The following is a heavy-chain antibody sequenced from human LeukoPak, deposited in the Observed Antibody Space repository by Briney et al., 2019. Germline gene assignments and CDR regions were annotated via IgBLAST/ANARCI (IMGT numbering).Heavy chain of an antibody. CDR3: ARSYDSGGYFYYGMDV. CDR1: GGSISSYY. V-gene: IGHV4-59*01. D-gene: IGHD3-22*01. J-gene: IGHJ6*02. Sequence: KSSETLSLTCTVSGGSISSYYWSWIRQPPGKGLEWIGYIFYSGSTDYNPSLKSRVTISVDTSKNQFSLKLSSVTTADTAVYFCARSYDSGGYFYYGMDVWGQGTTVTPSS. CDR2: IFYSGST.